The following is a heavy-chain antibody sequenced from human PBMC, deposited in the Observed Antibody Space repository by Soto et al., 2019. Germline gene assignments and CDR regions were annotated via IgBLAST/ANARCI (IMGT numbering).Heavy chain of an antibody. V-gene: IGHV5-51*01. CDR1: GYRFTSYW. CDR3: AIRAYYYDRRCALGY. Sequence: ESLKISCKASGYRFTSYWIGWVRQMPGKGLECMGIIYPDDSDTRYSPSFRGQVIISADKSISTAYLQWSSMKASDTAMYYCAIRAYYYDRRCALGYCGQGTLVTVSS. J-gene: IGHJ4*02. CDR2: IYPDDSDT. D-gene: IGHD3-22*01.